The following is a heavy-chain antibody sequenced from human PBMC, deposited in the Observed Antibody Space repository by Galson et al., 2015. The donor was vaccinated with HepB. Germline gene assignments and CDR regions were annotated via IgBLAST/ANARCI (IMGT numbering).Heavy chain of an antibody. D-gene: IGHD3-10*01. J-gene: IGHJ4*02. CDR1: GFTFSSYG. CDR3: ARVHGSGSYYLPYFDY. CDR2: IWYDGSNK. Sequence: SLRLSCAASGFTFSSYGMHWVRQAPGKGLEWVAVIWYDGSNKYYADSVKGRFTISRDNSKNTLYLQMNSLRAEDTAVYYCARVHGSGSYYLPYFDYWGQGTLVTVSS. V-gene: IGHV3-33*01.